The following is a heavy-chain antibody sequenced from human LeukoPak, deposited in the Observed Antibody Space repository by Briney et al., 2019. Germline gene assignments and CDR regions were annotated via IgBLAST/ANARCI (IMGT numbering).Heavy chain of an antibody. CDR2: IIPILGIA. CDR3: ARDRSCAAGRSGSY. CDR1: GGTFSSYA. D-gene: IGHD6-13*01. Sequence: SVKVSCKASGGTFSSYAISWVRQAPGQGFEWMGRIIPILGIANYAQKFQGRVTITADKSTSTAYMELSSLRSEDTAVYYCARDRSCAAGRSGSYWGQGTLVTVSS. J-gene: IGHJ4*02. V-gene: IGHV1-69*04.